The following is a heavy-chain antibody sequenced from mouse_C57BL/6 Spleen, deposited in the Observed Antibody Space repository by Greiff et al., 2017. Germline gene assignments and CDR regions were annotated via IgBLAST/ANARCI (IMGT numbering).Heavy chain of an antibody. CDR3: AKTTQATAWFAY. V-gene: IGHV1-74*01. Sequence: VQLQQPGAELVKPGASVTVSCKASGYTFTSYWMHWVKQRPGQGLAWIGRIHPSDSDTNYNQKFKGKATLTVYKSSSTAYMQLSSLTSEDSAVDDCAKTTQATAWFAYWGQGTMVTVSA. J-gene: IGHJ3*01. D-gene: IGHD3-2*02. CDR2: IHPSDSDT. CDR1: GYTFTSYW.